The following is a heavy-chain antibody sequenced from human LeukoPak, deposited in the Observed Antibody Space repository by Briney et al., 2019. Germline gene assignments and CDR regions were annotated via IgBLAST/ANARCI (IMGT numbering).Heavy chain of an antibody. D-gene: IGHD5-12*01. CDR1: GFTSSRIG. CDR3: VIDGSLGLRYTNTYTDL. Sequence: GRSLRLSCIASGFTSSRIGIHCAPQAPGKGLEWVALISYDGYNKEYADSVKGRFTISRDNSKNTLYLQMSSLRAEDTAVYYCVIDGSLGLRYTNTYTDLGGRGTLVTVSS. V-gene: IGHV3-30*03. CDR2: ISYDGYNK. J-gene: IGHJ2*01.